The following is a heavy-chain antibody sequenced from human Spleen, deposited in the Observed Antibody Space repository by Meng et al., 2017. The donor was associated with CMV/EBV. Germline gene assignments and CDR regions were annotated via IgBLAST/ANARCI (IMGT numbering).Heavy chain of an antibody. CDR1: GFTFSSYG. CDR2: ISFDGDDK. CDR3: AKREGH. V-gene: IGHV3-30*02. J-gene: IGHJ4*02. Sequence: GESLKISCAASGFTFSSYGMHWVRQAPGKGLEWVAFISFDGDDKYYADSVKGRFTISRDNSKNTLYLQMNSLRAEDTAVYYCAKREGHWGQGTLVTVSS.